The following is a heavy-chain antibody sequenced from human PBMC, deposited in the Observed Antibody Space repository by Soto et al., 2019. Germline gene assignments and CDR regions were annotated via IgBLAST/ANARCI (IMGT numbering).Heavy chain of an antibody. Sequence: SETLSLTCTVSGGSISSGGYYWSWIRQHPGKGLEWIGDIYHSGSTNYNPSLKSRVTISVDTSKNQFSLKLSSVTAADTAVYYCARSTYVLLWFGELLSGWFDPWGQGTLVTVSS. V-gene: IGHV4-31*03. D-gene: IGHD3-10*01. J-gene: IGHJ5*02. CDR3: ARSTYVLLWFGELLSGWFDP. CDR2: IYHSGST. CDR1: GGSISSGGYY.